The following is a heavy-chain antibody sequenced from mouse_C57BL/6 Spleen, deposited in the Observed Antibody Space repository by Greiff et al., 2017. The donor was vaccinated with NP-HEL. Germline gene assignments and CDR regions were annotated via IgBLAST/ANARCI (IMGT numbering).Heavy chain of an antibody. CDR2: INPNNGGT. V-gene: IGHV1-22*01. CDR1: GYTFTDYN. CDR3: ARETAQAWFAY. J-gene: IGHJ3*01. Sequence: VHVKQSGPELVKPGASVKMSCKASGYTFTDYNMHWVKQSHGKSLEWIGYINPNNGGTSYNQKFKGKATLTVNKSSSTAYMELRSLTSEDSAVYYCARETAQAWFAYWGQGTLVTVSA. D-gene: IGHD3-2*02.